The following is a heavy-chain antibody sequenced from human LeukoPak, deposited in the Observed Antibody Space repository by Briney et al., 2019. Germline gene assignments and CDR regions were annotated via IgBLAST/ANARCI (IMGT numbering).Heavy chain of an antibody. CDR1: GFTFSSYG. D-gene: IGHD6-13*01. CDR3: AKSPSSWRLYYFGY. Sequence: PGGSLRLSCAASGFTFSSYGMHWVRQAPAKGLEGVAFIRYDGSNKYYADSVKGRFTISRDNSKNTLYLQMNSLRAEDTSVYCSAKSPSSWRLYYFGYWGQRTLVTVSS. V-gene: IGHV3-30*02. CDR2: IRYDGSNK. J-gene: IGHJ4*02.